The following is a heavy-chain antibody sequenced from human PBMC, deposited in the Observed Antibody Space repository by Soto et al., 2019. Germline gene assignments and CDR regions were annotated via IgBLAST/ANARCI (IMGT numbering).Heavy chain of an antibody. CDR2: INAGNGNT. J-gene: IGHJ4*02. Sequence: ASVKVSCKASGYTFTSYAMHWVRQAPGQRLEWMGWINAGNGNTKYSQKFQGRVTITRDTSASTAYMELSSLRSEDTAVYYCARDVLRYFGWPLKEFDYWGQGTLVTVSS. CDR3: ARDVLRYFGWPLKEFDY. V-gene: IGHV1-3*01. D-gene: IGHD3-9*01. CDR1: GYTFTSYA.